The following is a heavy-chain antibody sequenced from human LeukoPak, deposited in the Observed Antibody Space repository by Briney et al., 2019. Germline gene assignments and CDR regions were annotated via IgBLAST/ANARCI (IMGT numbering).Heavy chain of an antibody. CDR1: GGSFSGYY. D-gene: IGHD4-17*01. V-gene: IGHV4-34*01. J-gene: IGHJ6*03. CDR2: INHSGST. CDR3: ARRVWGPTYGDATIAYYYYMDV. Sequence: NPSETLSLNCAVYGGSFSGYYWSWIRQPPGKGLEWIGEINHSGSTNYNPSLKSRVTISVDTSKNQFSLKLSSVTAADTAVYYCARRVWGPTYGDATIAYYYYMDVWGKGTTVTVSS.